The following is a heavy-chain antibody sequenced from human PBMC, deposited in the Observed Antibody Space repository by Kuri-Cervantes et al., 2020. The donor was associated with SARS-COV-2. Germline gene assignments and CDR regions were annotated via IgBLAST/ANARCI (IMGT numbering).Heavy chain of an antibody. CDR3: ARDRVGVHDY. CDR1: RFTFSHYG. V-gene: IGHV3-30-3*01. Sequence: LSLTCAASRFTFSHYGVHWVRQAPGKGLEWVAVISYDGSNKYYADSVKGRFTISRDNSKNTLYLQMNSLRAEDTAVYYCARDRVGVHDYWGQGTLVTVSS. D-gene: IGHD2-21*01. J-gene: IGHJ4*02. CDR2: ISYDGSNK.